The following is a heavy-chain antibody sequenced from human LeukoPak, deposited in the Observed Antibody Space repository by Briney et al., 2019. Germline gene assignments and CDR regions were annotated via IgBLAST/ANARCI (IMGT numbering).Heavy chain of an antibody. Sequence: GGSLRLSCAASGFTFSSYGMHWARQAPGKGLEWVAFIRYDGSNKYYADSVKGRFTISRDNSKNTLYLQMNSLRAEDTAVYYCAKVTGYYFDYWGQGTLVTVSS. CDR2: IRYDGSNK. J-gene: IGHJ4*02. V-gene: IGHV3-30*02. CDR3: AKVTGYYFDY. CDR1: GFTFSSYG.